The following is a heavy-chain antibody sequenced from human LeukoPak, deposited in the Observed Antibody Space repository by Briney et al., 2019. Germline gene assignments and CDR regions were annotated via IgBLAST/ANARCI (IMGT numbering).Heavy chain of an antibody. D-gene: IGHD3-10*01. J-gene: IGHJ5*02. CDR1: GGTFSSYA. V-gene: IGHV1-69*05. Sequence: SVKVSCKASGGTFSSYAISWVRQAPGQGLEWMGGIIPIFGTANYAQKFQGRVTITTDESTSTAYMELSSLRSEDTAVYYCAEATAESSLGFGESTYNWFDPWGQGTLVTVSS. CDR2: IIPIFGTA. CDR3: AEATAESSLGFGESTYNWFDP.